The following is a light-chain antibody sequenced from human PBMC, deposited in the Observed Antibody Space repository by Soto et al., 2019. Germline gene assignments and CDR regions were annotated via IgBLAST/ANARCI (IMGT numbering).Light chain of an antibody. J-gene: IGKJ1*01. CDR1: QSVNNNF. CDR2: VAS. Sequence: EVLLTQSPGTLSLSPGERATLSCRASQSVNNNFLAWYQQKPGQAPRLLIYVASSRATGIPDKFSGSGSGTDFTLTISRLEPEDFAVYFCQQYGRTPRTFGQGTKVEIK. CDR3: QQYGRTPRT. V-gene: IGKV3-20*01.